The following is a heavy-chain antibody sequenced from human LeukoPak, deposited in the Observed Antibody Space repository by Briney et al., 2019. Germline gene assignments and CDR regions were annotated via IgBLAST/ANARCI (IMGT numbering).Heavy chain of an antibody. D-gene: IGHD3-22*01. J-gene: IGHJ4*02. CDR1: GFTFSSYG. CDR3: ARPVYYDSSGLLFDY. V-gene: IGHV3-33*01. Sequence: GGSLRLSCAASGFTFSSYGMHWVRQAPGKGLEWVAVIWYDGSNKYYADSVKGRFTISRDNSKNTLHLQMNSLRAEDTAVYYCARPVYYDSSGLLFDYWGQGTLVTVSS. CDR2: IWYDGSNK.